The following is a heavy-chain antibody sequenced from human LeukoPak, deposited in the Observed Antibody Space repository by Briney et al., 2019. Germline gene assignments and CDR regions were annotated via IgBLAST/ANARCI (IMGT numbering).Heavy chain of an antibody. CDR2: ISANDGKT. CDR1: GFVFTSYG. J-gene: IGHJ4*02. D-gene: IGHD3-22*01. CDR3: ARGGYYYDTCGPFDY. Sequence: ASVKVSCKASGFVFTSYGFTWVRQAPGQGLEWMGWISANDGKTHYSERHQSRVTMTTDTVTSTAYMELRSLRSDDTAVYYCARGGYYYDTCGPFDYWGQGTLVTVSS. V-gene: IGHV1-18*01.